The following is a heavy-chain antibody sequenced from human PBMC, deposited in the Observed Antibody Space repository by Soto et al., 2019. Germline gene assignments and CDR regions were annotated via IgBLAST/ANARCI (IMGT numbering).Heavy chain of an antibody. J-gene: IGHJ6*02. CDR3: ATHWTGVPRYYYGMDV. Sequence: QVQLVQSGAEVKKPGSSVKVSCKASGGTFSSYAISWVRQAPGQGLEWMGGIIPIFGTANYAQKFQGRVTITADESTSTAYMGLSSLRSEDTAVYYCATHWTGVPRYYYGMDVWGQGTTVTVSS. D-gene: IGHD2-8*02. CDR2: IIPIFGTA. V-gene: IGHV1-69*12. CDR1: GGTFSSYA.